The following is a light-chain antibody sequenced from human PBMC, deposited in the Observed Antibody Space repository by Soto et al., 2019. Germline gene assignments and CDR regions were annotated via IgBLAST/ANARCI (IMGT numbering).Light chain of an antibody. CDR2: HAS. CDR3: HQYDSYSWT. CDR1: QSISNW. Sequence: DIQMTQSPSTLSASVGDRVTITCRASQSISNWLAWYQQKPGTAPKVLIYHASNLQSGVPSRFSGSGSGTEFTLTISSLQSEDFAVYYCHQYDSYSWTFGQGTKVDIK. J-gene: IGKJ1*01. V-gene: IGKV1-5*01.